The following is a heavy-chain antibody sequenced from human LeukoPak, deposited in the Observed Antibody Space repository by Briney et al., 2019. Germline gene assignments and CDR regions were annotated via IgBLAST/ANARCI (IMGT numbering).Heavy chain of an antibody. Sequence: SETLSLTCTVSGGSISSYYWSWIRQPPGKGLEWIGYIYYSGSTNYNPFLKSRVTISVDTSKNQFSLKLSSVTAADTAVYYCARHAILDSSGYSLNFDYWGQGTLVTVSS. D-gene: IGHD3-22*01. J-gene: IGHJ4*02. V-gene: IGHV4-59*08. CDR2: IYYSGST. CDR1: GGSISSYY. CDR3: ARHAILDSSGYSLNFDY.